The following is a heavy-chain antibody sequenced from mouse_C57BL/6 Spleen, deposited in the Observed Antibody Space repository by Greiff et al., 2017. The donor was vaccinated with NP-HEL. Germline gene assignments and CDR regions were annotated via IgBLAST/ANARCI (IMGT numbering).Heavy chain of an antibody. CDR3: ARSLYYGSSPWYFDV. D-gene: IGHD1-1*01. CDR2: INPNNGGT. J-gene: IGHJ1*03. CDR1: GYTFTDYY. V-gene: IGHV1-26*01. Sequence: VQLQQPGPELVKPGASVKISCKASGYTFTDYYMNWVKQSHGKSLEWIGDINPNNGGTSYNQKFKGKATLTVDKSSSTAYMELRSLTSEDSAVYYCARSLYYGSSPWYFDVWGTGTTVTVSS.